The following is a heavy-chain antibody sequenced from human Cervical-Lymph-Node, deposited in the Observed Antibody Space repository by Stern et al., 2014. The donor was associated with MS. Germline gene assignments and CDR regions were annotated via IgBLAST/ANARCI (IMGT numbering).Heavy chain of an antibody. CDR2: IYYSGST. D-gene: IGHD4-17*01. V-gene: IGHV4-59*01. CDR1: GGSISSYY. Sequence: QLQLQESGPGLVKPSETLSLTCTVSGGSISSYYWSWIRQPPGKGLEWIGYIYYSGSTNYNPSLKSRVTISVDTSKNQFSLKLSSVTAADTAVYYCARDRYGDYVDYYYGMDVWGQGTTVTVSS. CDR3: ARDRYGDYVDYYYGMDV. J-gene: IGHJ6*02.